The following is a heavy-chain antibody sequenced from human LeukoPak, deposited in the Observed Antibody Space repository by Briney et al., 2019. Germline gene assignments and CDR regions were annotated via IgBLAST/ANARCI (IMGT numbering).Heavy chain of an antibody. D-gene: IGHD3-10*01. J-gene: IGHJ5*02. CDR1: GYTFTSYG. CDR2: ISAYNGNT. Sequence: ASVKVSCKASGYTFTSYGISWVRQAPGQGLEWMGWISAYNGNTNYAQKLQGRVTMTTDTSTSTAYMELRSLRSDDTAVYYCARELWFGESTPYNWFDPWGQGTLVTVSS. CDR3: ARELWFGESTPYNWFDP. V-gene: IGHV1-18*01.